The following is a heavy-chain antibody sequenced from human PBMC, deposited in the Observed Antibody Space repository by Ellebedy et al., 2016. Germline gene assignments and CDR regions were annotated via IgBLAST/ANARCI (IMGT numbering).Heavy chain of an antibody. CDR2: IYAGGST. CDR3: ARGNEIPGPEPLDN. Sequence: GGSLRLSCAASGFSVSSNYLSWVRQAPGKGLEWVSVIYAGGSTFYADSVKGRFTISRDNSKNTLYLQMNNLRAEDTALYYCARGNEIPGPEPLDNWGQGTLVTVSS. V-gene: IGHV3-66*01. D-gene: IGHD1-14*01. J-gene: IGHJ4*02. CDR1: GFSVSSNY.